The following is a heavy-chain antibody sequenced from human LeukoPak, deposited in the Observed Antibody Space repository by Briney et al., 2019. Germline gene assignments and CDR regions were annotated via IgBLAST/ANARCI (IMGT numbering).Heavy chain of an antibody. CDR3: ARSRTRQNPVPHYSDY. V-gene: IGHV3-23*01. CDR1: GFTFSNYS. J-gene: IGHJ4*02. D-gene: IGHD2/OR15-2a*01. CDR2: ISGAGGTT. Sequence: PGGSLRLSCAASGFTFSNYSMSWVRQAPGRGLEWVSTISGAGGTTYYADSVKGRFTISKDNAKNSLYLQMNSLRADDTAVYYCARSRTRQNPVPHYSDYWGQGTLVTVSS.